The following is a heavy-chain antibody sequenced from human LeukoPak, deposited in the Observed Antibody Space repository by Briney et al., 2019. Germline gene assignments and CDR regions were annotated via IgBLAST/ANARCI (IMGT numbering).Heavy chain of an antibody. Sequence: PGGSLRLSCAASGFTFSSYGMNWVRQAPGKGLEWVSGIGVGGTTYYADSVKGRFTTSRDTSKSTLSLQMNSLRAEDTAVYYCAKTQGYYDCWGQGTLVTVSS. CDR1: GFTFSSYG. J-gene: IGHJ4*02. CDR3: AKTQGYYDC. CDR2: IGVGGTT. V-gene: IGHV3-23*01. D-gene: IGHD3-22*01.